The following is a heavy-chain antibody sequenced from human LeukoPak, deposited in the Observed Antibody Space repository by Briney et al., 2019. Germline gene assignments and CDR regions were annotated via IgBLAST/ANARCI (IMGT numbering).Heavy chain of an antibody. CDR2: ISWDGGST. CDR1: GFTFDDYA. V-gene: IGHV3-43D*03. D-gene: IGHD6-19*01. Sequence: GGSLRLSCAASGFTFDDYAMHWVRQAPGKGLEWVSLISWDGGSTYYADSVKGRFTISRDNSKNSLYLQMNSLRAEDTALYYCAKDRVAVELGTSFDYWGQGTLVTVSS. J-gene: IGHJ4*02. CDR3: AKDRVAVELGTSFDY.